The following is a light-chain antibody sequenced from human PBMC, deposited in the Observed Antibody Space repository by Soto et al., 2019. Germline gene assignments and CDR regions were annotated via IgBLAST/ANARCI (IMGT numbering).Light chain of an antibody. Sequence: DIQMTPAPSTRTASVGESVAIICRASHSINNWLAWYQQKPGKAPKLLIYDASSLESGVPSRFRGSGSGTEFTLTILRLQPDDFATYYCQQYHEYWFGQGTKVDIK. CDR2: DAS. J-gene: IGKJ1*01. CDR1: HSINNW. V-gene: IGKV1-5*02. CDR3: QQYHEYW.